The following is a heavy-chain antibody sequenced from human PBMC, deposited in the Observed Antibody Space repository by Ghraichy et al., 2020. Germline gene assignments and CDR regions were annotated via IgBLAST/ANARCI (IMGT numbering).Heavy chain of an antibody. J-gene: IGHJ4*02. CDR2: INSDGSSI. CDR3: ARGGPEYGSGGSCYAGDY. D-gene: IGHD2-15*01. Sequence: GGSLRLSCAVSGFTFSSYWMHWVRQAPGKGLVWVSRINSDGSSISYADSVKGRFTFSRDNAKNTLYLQMNSLRADDTAVYYCARGGPEYGSGGSCYAGDYWGQGTLVTVSS. V-gene: IGHV3-74*01. CDR1: GFTFSSYW.